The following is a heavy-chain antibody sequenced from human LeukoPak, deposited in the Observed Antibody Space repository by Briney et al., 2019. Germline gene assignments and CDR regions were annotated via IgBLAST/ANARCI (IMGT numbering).Heavy chain of an antibody. CDR2: TYYKSKWYN. CDR3: AGGQGWFDP. V-gene: IGHV6-1*01. CDR1: GDSVSSKSGA. Sequence: PSQTLSLTCALSGDSVSSKSGAWSWIRQSPSRGLEWLGRTYYKSKWYNDYAVSVKSRITINPDTSKNQFSLQLNSVTPEDTAVYYCAGGQGWFDPWGQGTLVTVSS. J-gene: IGHJ5*02.